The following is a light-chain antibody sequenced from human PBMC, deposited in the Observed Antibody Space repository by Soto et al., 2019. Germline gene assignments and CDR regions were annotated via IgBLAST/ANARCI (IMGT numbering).Light chain of an antibody. J-gene: IGKJ2*01. V-gene: IGKV3-20*01. CDR3: QQYGCSPMYT. CDR1: HSVSCTD. CDR2: GAS. Sequence: EIVLTLSPGTMSLSPGAGTTLCGRARHSVSCTDVAWYRHKTGQTQRLLIYGASSRVTRIPDLCSGSGSGTDFTVTISRPEPEDFAVYCCQQYGCSPMYTFGQGTKVDI.